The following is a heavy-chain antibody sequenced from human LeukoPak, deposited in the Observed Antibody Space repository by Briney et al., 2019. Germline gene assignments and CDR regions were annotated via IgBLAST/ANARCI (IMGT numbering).Heavy chain of an antibody. Sequence: GGSLRLSCAASGFTFSSSWMSWVRQAPGKGLEWVGRISSRGDGGTPDYAAPVRGTFSISRDDSKDSLYLQMNSLKFKDTAVYSRSAPWGSAGYWGQGTLVTVSS. CDR1: GFTFSSSW. V-gene: IGHV3-15*01. D-gene: IGHD3-16*01. CDR3: SAPWGSAGY. J-gene: IGHJ4*02. CDR2: ISSRGDGGTP.